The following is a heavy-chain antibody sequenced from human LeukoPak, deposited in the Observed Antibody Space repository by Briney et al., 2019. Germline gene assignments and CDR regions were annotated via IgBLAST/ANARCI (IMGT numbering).Heavy chain of an antibody. J-gene: IGHJ5*02. D-gene: IGHD5-18*01. CDR1: GFTVSSNY. V-gene: IGHV3-66*01. CDR3: ARVDSYGPYNWFDP. CDR2: IYSGGST. Sequence: GGSLRLSCAASGFTVSSNYMSWVRQAPGKGLEWVSVIYSGGSTYYADSVKGRFAISRDNSKNTLYLQMNSLRAEDTAVYYCARVDSYGPYNWFDPWGQGTLATVSS.